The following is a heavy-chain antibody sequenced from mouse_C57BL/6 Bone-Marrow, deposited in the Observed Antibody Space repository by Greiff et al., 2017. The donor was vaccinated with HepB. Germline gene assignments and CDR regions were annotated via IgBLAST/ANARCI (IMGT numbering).Heavy chain of an antibody. CDR3: ARENYGSRYYFDY. V-gene: IGHV1-26*01. Sequence: EVQLQQSGPELVKPGASVKISCKASGYTFTDYYMNWVKQSHGKSLEWIGDINPNNGGTSYNQKFKGKATLTVDKSSSTAYMELRSLTSEDSAVYYGARENYGSRYYFDYWGQGTTLTGSS. J-gene: IGHJ2*01. D-gene: IGHD1-1*01. CDR2: INPNNGGT. CDR1: GYTFTDYY.